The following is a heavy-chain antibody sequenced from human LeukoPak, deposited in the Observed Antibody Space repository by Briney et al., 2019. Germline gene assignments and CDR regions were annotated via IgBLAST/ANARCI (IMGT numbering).Heavy chain of an antibody. CDR1: GFTVSSNY. J-gene: IGHJ5*02. V-gene: IGHV3-30*01. CDR2: ISYDGSNK. Sequence: GGSLRLSCAASGFTVSSNYMSWVRQAPGKGLEWVAVISYDGSNKYYADSVKGRFTISRDNSKNTLYLQMNSLRAEDTAVYYCARGNRGVVVPAALDPWGQGTLVTVSS. CDR3: ARGNRGVVVPAALDP. D-gene: IGHD2-2*01.